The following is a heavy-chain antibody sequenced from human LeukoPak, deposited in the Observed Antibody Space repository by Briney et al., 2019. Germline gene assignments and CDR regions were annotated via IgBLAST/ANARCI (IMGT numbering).Heavy chain of an antibody. V-gene: IGHV3-7*01. CDR3: ATAPAAMIEI. Sequence: HPGGSLRLSCAASGFTFSNYWMTWVRQAPGKGLEWVANIKEDGSEKYYVDSVRGRFTISRDNAKNSLYLQMNSLRAEDTAVYYCATAPAAMIEIWGQGTMVTVSS. D-gene: IGHD2-2*01. CDR2: IKEDGSEK. CDR1: GFTFSNYW. J-gene: IGHJ3*02.